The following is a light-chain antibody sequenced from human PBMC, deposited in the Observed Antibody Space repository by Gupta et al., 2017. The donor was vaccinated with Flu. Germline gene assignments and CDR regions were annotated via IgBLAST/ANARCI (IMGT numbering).Light chain of an antibody. Sequence: TLSLSPGERATLSCRASQSVAIYLAWYQHKPGQAPRLLIYDASNRATGIPARFSGSGSGTDFTLTISSLEPEDFAVYYCQQRSSWPLTFGGGTKVEIK. CDR2: DAS. CDR3: QQRSSWPLT. J-gene: IGKJ4*01. V-gene: IGKV3-11*01. CDR1: QSVAIY.